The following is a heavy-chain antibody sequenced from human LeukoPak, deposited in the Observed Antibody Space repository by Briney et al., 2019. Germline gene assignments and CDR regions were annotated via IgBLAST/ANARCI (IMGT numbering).Heavy chain of an antibody. CDR1: GGSFGGYY. Sequence: PSETLSLTCAVYGGSFGGYYWSWVRQAPGKGLEWVSAISGSGGSAYYADSVKGRFTISRDNSKNTLYLQMNSLRAEDTAVYYCAKGVIVVVPAAPFDYWGQGTLVTVSS. V-gene: IGHV3-23*01. D-gene: IGHD2-2*01. CDR2: ISGSGGSA. CDR3: AKGVIVVVPAAPFDY. J-gene: IGHJ4*02.